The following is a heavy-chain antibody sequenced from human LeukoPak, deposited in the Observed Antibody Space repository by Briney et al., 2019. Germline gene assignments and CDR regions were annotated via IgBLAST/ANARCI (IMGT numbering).Heavy chain of an antibody. J-gene: IGHJ4*02. D-gene: IGHD6-6*01. V-gene: IGHV3-23*01. Sequence: GGSLRLSCAVSGFTFNTYWMSWVRQAPGKGLEWVSAISGSGGSTYYADSVKGRFTISRDNSKNTLYLQMNSLRAEDTAVYYCAKVRIAAFDYWGQGTLVTVSS. CDR3: AKVRIAAFDY. CDR1: GFTFNTYW. CDR2: ISGSGGST.